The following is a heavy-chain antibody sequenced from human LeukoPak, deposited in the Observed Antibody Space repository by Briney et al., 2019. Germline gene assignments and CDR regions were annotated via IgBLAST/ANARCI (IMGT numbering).Heavy chain of an antibody. CDR1: GYTLTELS. Sequence: ASVKVSCKVSGYTLTELSMHWVRQAPGKGLEWMGGFDPEDGETIYAQKFQGRVTMTEDTSTDTAYMELSSLRSEDTAVYYCATSISSIMITFGGVIVPNWFDPWGQGTLVTVSS. CDR2: FDPEDGET. D-gene: IGHD3-16*02. CDR3: ATSISSIMITFGGVIVPNWFDP. V-gene: IGHV1-24*01. J-gene: IGHJ5*02.